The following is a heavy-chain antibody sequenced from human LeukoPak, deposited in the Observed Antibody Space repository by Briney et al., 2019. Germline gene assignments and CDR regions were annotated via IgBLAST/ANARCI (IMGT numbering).Heavy chain of an antibody. CDR3: AHIAAAGLHPFDP. Sequence: PGGSLRLSCAASGFTFSSYWMHWVRQAPGKGLVWVSRINSDGSSTSYADSVKGRFTISRDNAKNTLYLQMNSLRAEDTAVYYCAHIAAAGLHPFDPWGQGTLVTVSS. J-gene: IGHJ5*02. CDR1: GFTFSSYW. D-gene: IGHD6-13*01. CDR2: INSDGSST. V-gene: IGHV3-74*01.